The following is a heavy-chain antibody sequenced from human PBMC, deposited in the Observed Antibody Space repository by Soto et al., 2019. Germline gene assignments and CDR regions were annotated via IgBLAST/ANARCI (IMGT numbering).Heavy chain of an antibody. V-gene: IGHV4-59*01. CDR2: IYYSRST. Sequence: SETLSLTCTVSGGSISSYYWSWIRQPPGKGLEWIGYIYYSRSTNYNPSLKSRVTISVDTSKNQFSLKLSSVTAADTAVYYCARLGLTDDGWFDPWGQGTLVTVSS. D-gene: IGHD2-21*02. CDR1: GGSISSYY. J-gene: IGHJ5*02. CDR3: ARLGLTDDGWFDP.